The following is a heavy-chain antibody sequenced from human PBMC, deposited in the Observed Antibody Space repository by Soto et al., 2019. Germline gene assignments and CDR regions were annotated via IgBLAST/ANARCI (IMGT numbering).Heavy chain of an antibody. CDR3: ARSYCGGDCYFGDAFDI. D-gene: IGHD2-21*02. Sequence: AGGSLRLSCAASGFTFSSYSMNWVRQAPGKGLEWVSSISSSSSYIYYADSVKGRFTISRGNAKNSLYLQMNSLRAEDTAVYYCARSYCGGDCYFGDAFDIWGQGTMVTVSS. V-gene: IGHV3-21*01. J-gene: IGHJ3*02. CDR1: GFTFSSYS. CDR2: ISSSSSYI.